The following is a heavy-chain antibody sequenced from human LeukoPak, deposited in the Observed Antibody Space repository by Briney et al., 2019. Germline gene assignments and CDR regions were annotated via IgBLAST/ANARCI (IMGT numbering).Heavy chain of an antibody. D-gene: IGHD1-7*01. Sequence: SETLSLTCAVYGGSFSNYYWSWLRQPPGRGLEWIGEINDSGRTNYNPSLMSRVTVSVDTSKNQFSLRLTSVTATDTAVYYCARRWNYGRNYYIDVWGNGATVSVSS. CDR1: GGSFSNYY. J-gene: IGHJ6*03. CDR3: ARRWNYGRNYYIDV. CDR2: INDSGRT. V-gene: IGHV4-34*01.